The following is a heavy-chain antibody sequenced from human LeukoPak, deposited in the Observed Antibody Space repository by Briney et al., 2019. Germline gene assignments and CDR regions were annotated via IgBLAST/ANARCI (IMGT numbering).Heavy chain of an antibody. CDR2: IYYSGSI. J-gene: IGHJ4*02. CDR1: GGSIGGDTYY. Sequence: SETLSLTCTVSGGSIGGDTYYWSWIRQHPVKGLEWIGYIYYSGSIHYNPSLESRVTISVDTSKNQFSLELTSVTAADTAVYYCARDGTDSSGYYFGYWGQGTLVTVSS. V-gene: IGHV4-31*03. CDR3: ARDGTDSSGYYFGY. D-gene: IGHD3-22*01.